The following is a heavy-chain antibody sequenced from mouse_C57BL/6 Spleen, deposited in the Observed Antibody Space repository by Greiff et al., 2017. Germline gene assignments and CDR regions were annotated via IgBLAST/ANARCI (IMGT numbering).Heavy chain of an antibody. CDR1: GFNIKDDY. V-gene: IGHV14-4*01. CDR2: IDPENGDT. CDR3: TTDDGGVYAMDY. Sequence: VQLQQSGAELVRPGASVKLSCTASGFNIKDDYMHWVKQRPEKGLEWIGWIDPENGDTEYASKFQGKATITADTSSNTAYLQLSSLTSEDTAVSYFTTDDGGVYAMDYWGQGTSVTVAS. D-gene: IGHD2-3*01. J-gene: IGHJ4*01.